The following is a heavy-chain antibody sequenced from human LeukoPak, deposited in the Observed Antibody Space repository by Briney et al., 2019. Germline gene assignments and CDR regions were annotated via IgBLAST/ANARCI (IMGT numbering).Heavy chain of an antibody. CDR2: IYYSGST. V-gene: IGHV4-39*07. J-gene: IGHJ4*02. CDR1: GGSISSSSYY. D-gene: IGHD5-12*01. Sequence: SETLSLTCTVSGGSISSSSYYWGWIRQPPGKGLEWIGSIYYSGSTYYNPSLKSRVTISVDTSKNQFSLKLSSVTAADTAVYYCATEGNIVATLPFDCWGQGTLVTVSS. CDR3: ATEGNIVATLPFDC.